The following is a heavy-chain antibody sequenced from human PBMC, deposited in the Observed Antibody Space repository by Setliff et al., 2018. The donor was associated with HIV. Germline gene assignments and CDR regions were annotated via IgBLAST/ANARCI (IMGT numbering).Heavy chain of an antibody. Sequence: ASVKVSCKASGYSLNKYGMNWVQQAPGQGLEWMGWIDTNTGKPTYVQGTTGRFVFSLDTSVNATYLQITALKTEDTAVYYCARAGAYYYDGSGYKIFTHFDSWGQGTLVTVSS. CDR1: GYSLNKYG. D-gene: IGHD3-22*01. V-gene: IGHV7-4-1*02. CDR3: ARAGAYYYDGSGYKIFTHFDS. CDR2: IDTNTGKP. J-gene: IGHJ4*02.